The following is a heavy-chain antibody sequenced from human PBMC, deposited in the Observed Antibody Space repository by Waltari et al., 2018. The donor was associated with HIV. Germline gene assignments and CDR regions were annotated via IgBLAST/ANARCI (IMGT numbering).Heavy chain of an antibody. CDR2: ISSGSTYL. Sequence: EVQLVESGGGLVKPGGSLRLSCAASGFTFRCYCIDLVRQAPGKGLEWVSSISSGSTYLYYADSLRGRFTTSRDDAQNSLYLQMNSLKAEDTAVYYCARDLTVTTTAFFDYWGQGTLVTVSS. D-gene: IGHD4-17*01. J-gene: IGHJ4*02. CDR3: ARDLTVTTTAFFDY. CDR1: GFTFRCYC. V-gene: IGHV3-21*02.